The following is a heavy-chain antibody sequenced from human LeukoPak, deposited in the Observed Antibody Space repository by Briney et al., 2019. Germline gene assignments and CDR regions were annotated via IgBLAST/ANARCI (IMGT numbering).Heavy chain of an antibody. Sequence: GASVKVSCKASGYTFTGYYMHWVRQAPGQGLEWMGWINPNSGGTNYAQKFQGRVTMTRDTSISTAYMELSRLRSDDTAVYYCARDQWEYGDYVIGYFQHWGQGTLVTVSS. D-gene: IGHD4-17*01. CDR3: ARDQWEYGDYVIGYFQH. J-gene: IGHJ1*01. V-gene: IGHV1-2*02. CDR2: INPNSGGT. CDR1: GYTFTGYY.